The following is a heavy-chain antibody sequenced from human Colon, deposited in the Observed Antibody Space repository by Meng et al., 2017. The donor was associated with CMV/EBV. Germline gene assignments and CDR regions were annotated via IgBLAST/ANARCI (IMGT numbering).Heavy chain of an antibody. D-gene: IGHD2-2*02. V-gene: IGHV3-74*01. CDR1: GFTFSSYW. CDR2: INSDGSST. CDR3: ARGDCSSTSCDTFRYYYYYYGMDV. J-gene: IGHJ6*02. Sequence: LSLTCAASGFTFSSYWMHWVLQAPGKGLVWVSSINSDGSSTSYADSVKGRFTISRDNAKNTLYLQMNSLRAEDTAVYYCARGDCSSTSCDTFRYYYYYYGMDVWGQGPTVTVSS.